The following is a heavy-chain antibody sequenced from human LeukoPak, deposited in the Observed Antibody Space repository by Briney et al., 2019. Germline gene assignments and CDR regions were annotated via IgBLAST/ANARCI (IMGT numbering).Heavy chain of an antibody. CDR3: ARESVPAARGYYYYYYYMDV. D-gene: IGHD2-2*01. V-gene: IGHV4-61*02. J-gene: IGHJ6*03. CDR1: GGSISSGSYY. Sequence: PSETLSLTCTVSGGSISSGSYYWSWIRQPAGKGLEWIGRIYTSGSTNYNPSLKSRVTISVDTTKNQFSLKLSSVTAADTAVYYCARESVPAARGYYYYYYYMDVWGKGTTVTVSS. CDR2: IYTSGST.